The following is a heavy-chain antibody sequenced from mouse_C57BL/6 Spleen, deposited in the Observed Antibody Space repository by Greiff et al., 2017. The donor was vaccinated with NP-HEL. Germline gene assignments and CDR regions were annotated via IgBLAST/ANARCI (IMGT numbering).Heavy chain of an antibody. CDR2: ISSGGSYT. Sequence: EVQGVESGGDLVKPGGSLKLSCAASGFTFSSYGMSWVRQTPDKRLEWVATISSGGSYTYYPDSVKGRFTISRDNAKNTRYLQMSSLKSEDTAMYYCARHDGYGYDGRDYYAMDYWGQGTSVTVSS. V-gene: IGHV5-6*01. CDR1: GFTFSSYG. D-gene: IGHD2-2*01. CDR3: ARHDGYGYDGRDYYAMDY. J-gene: IGHJ4*01.